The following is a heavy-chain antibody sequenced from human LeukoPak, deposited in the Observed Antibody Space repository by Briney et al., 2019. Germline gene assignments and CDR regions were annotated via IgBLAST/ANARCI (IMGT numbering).Heavy chain of an antibody. Sequence: GGSLRLSCVASGFTFSNFAISWVRQAPGRGLEWVSAIRGSGGSTYYADSVKGRFTISRDNSKNTLYLQMNSLRAEDTAVYYCAKRSGRYGSGSFIDYWGQGTLVTVSS. CDR2: IRGSGGST. CDR3: AKRSGRYGSGSFIDY. CDR1: GFTFSNFA. V-gene: IGHV3-23*01. D-gene: IGHD3-10*01. J-gene: IGHJ4*02.